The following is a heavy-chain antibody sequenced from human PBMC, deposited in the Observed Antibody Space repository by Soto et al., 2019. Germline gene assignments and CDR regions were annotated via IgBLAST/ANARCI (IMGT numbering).Heavy chain of an antibody. V-gene: IGHV3-30*03. CDR1: GFTFSSYG. D-gene: IGHD3-22*01. CDR2: ISHDGSSK. J-gene: IGHJ4*02. Sequence: PGGSLRLSCAASGFTFSSYGMHWVRQAPGKGLEWVAAISHDGSSKYYADSVKGRFSISRDNAKNSLYLQMNSLRAEDTAVYYCARGLYDSSGVIDYWGQGTLVTVSS. CDR3: ARGLYDSSGVIDY.